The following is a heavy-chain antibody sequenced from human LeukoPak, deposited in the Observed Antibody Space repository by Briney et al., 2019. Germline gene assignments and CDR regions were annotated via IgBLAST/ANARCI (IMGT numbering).Heavy chain of an antibody. CDR3: ANWYYYENGAYWC. V-gene: IGHV3-23*01. D-gene: IGHD3-22*01. CDR1: GFTFSNYG. CDR2: ITDSGNT. J-gene: IGHJ4*02. Sequence: PGGSLRLSCAASGFTFSNYGMSWVRQAQGKGLEWVSAITDSGNTFYADSVKGRFTISRDNSRNTLYLQMNSLRAEDTAVYYCANWYYYENGAYWCWGQGTLVTVSS.